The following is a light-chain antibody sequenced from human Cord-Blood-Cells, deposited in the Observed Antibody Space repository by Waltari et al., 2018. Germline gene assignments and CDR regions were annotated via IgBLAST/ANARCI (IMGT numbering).Light chain of an antibody. Sequence: ALTQPASVSGSPGQSITISCTGTSSDVGSYNLVSWYQQHPGKAPKLMIYEGSKRPSGVSNRFSGSKSGNTASLTISGLQAEDEADYYCCSHAGSSTWVFGGGTKLTVL. CDR2: EGS. V-gene: IGLV2-23*01. CDR1: SSDVGSYNL. J-gene: IGLJ3*02. CDR3: CSHAGSSTWV.